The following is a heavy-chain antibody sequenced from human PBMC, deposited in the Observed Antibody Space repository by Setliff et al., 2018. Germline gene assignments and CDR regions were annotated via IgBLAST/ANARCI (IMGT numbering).Heavy chain of an antibody. Sequence: SETLSLTCNVSGGSISTSNYHWGWVRQPPGKGLEWIANIYFNGDTVKQPFLKSRVTISIDTSKNQFSLKMTSVTAADTALYYCAGTPARGTTWLSPFDYWGQGTQVTVSS. CDR1: GGSISTSNYH. CDR3: AGTPARGTTWLSPFDY. J-gene: IGHJ4*02. D-gene: IGHD5-12*01. V-gene: IGHV4-39*07. CDR2: IYFNGDT.